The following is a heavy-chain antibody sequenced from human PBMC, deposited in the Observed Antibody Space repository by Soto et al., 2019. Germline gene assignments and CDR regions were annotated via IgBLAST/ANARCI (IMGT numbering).Heavy chain of an antibody. D-gene: IGHD2-15*01. CDR1: GYSVSSSDYY. Sequence: PSETLSLTCSVAGYSVSSSDYYWAWIRQPPGKGLEWIGRMFYSGLTYYKPSLKSRVTLSVETSKKQFSVRLNSVTAAATAVYYCAPLSVSLSGPYGIHVWGQGTKVT. CDR2: MFYSGLT. V-gene: IGHV4-39*01. CDR3: APLSVSLSGPYGIHV. J-gene: IGHJ3*01.